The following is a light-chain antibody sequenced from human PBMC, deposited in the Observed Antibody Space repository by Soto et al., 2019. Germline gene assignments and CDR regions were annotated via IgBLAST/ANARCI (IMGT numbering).Light chain of an antibody. CDR3: FLFYSGARV. CDR2: DAS. V-gene: IGLV7-46*01. J-gene: IGLJ3*02. CDR1: TGAVTSGHY. Sequence: QAVVTQEPSLTVSPGGTVTLTCGSSTGAVTSGHYPYWFQQKPGQAPTTLIYDASNKHSWTPARFSGSLLGAKAALTLSGAEAGDEAEYYRFLFYSGARVFGGGTKLTVL.